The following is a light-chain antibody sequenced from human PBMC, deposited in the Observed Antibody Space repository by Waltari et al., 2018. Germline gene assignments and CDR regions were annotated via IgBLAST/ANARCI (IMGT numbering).Light chain of an antibody. V-gene: IGLV1-40*01. CDR1: SSNIGAGYL. CDR2: ANT. J-gene: IGLJ2*01. Sequence: QSVLTQPPSVSGAPGQRVAISCHGSSSNIGAGYLVHWYQQLPGTAPKPLIYANTNRPSGVPDRFSASKSGTSASLAITGLQPGDEADYYCQCYDSRLSGSLFGGGTKVTVL. CDR3: QCYDSRLSGSL.